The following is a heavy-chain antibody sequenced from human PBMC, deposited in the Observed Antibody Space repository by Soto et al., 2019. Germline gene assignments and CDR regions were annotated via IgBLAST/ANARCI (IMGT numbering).Heavy chain of an antibody. CDR3: ASCLGYCSGGSCYSRGAFDI. V-gene: IGHV4-31*03. J-gene: IGHJ3*02. CDR1: GGSISSGGYY. D-gene: IGHD2-15*01. Sequence: SETLFLTCTVSGGSISSGGYYWSWIRQHPGKGLEWIGYIYYSGSTYYNPSLKSRVTISVDTSKNQFSLKLSSVTAADTAVYYCASCLGYCSGGSCYSRGAFDIWGQGTMVTVSS. CDR2: IYYSGST.